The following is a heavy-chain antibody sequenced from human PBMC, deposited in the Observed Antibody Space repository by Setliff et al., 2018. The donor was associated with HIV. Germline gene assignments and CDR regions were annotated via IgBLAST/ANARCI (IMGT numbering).Heavy chain of an antibody. J-gene: IGHJ4*02. D-gene: IGHD6-13*01. CDR1: GGSISSYY. CDR2: IYYSGST. V-gene: IGHV4-59*12. Sequence: SETLSLTCTVSGGSISSYYWSWIRQPPGKGLEWIGYIYYSGSTNYNPSLKSRVTILVDMSKNQFSLKLSSVTAADTAVYYCARDFSTLDSRWSPFDYWGQGTLVTVPQ. CDR3: ARDFSTLDSRWSPFDY.